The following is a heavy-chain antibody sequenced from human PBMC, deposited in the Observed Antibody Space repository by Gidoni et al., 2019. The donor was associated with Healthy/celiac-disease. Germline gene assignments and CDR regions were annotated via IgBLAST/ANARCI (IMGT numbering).Heavy chain of an antibody. CDR1: GFPFSSYA. D-gene: IGHD1-1*01. V-gene: IGHV3-23*01. CDR3: AKKGTEHYWYFDL. Sequence: EVQLLASGGGLVQPGGSLRLSCAASGFPFSSYAMSWVRQAPGKGLEWVSAISGSGGSTYYADSVKGRLTISRDNSKNTLYLQMNSLRAEDTAVYYCAKKGTEHYWYFDLWGRGTLVTVSS. CDR2: ISGSGGST. J-gene: IGHJ2*01.